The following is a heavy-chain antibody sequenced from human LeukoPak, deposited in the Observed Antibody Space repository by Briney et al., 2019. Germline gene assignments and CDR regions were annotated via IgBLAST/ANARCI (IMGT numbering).Heavy chain of an antibody. J-gene: IGHJ4*02. D-gene: IGHD6-13*01. Sequence: GGSLRLSCAASGFSFSSYSLHWVRQAPGKGLEWVAVISYDGRDKYYADSVKGRFTISRDNSRDTLYLQMSTLRADDTAVYYCVRGLYSPKNYFDYWGQGTLVTVSS. CDR2: ISYDGRDK. V-gene: IGHV3-30*04. CDR1: GFSFSSYS. CDR3: VRGLYSPKNYFDY.